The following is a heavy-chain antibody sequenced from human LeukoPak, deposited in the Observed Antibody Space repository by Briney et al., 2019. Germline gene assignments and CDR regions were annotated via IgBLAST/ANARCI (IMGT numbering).Heavy chain of an antibody. D-gene: IGHD4-17*01. Sequence: PSETLSLTCTVSGGSISDYSWSWIRQPPGKGLEWIGYIYYTGSTSYNPSLKSRVTISVQTSKNQFSLKLSSVTAADTAVYYCARGLNRNDYGDYGYWGQGTLVTVSS. CDR3: ARGLNRNDYGDYGY. CDR2: IYYTGST. J-gene: IGHJ4*02. V-gene: IGHV4-59*01. CDR1: GGSISDYS.